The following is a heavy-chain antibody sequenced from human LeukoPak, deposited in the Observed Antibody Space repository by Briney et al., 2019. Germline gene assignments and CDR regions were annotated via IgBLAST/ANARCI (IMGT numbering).Heavy chain of an antibody. V-gene: IGHV4-30-4*01. J-gene: IGHJ4*02. CDR2: IYYSGST. CDR3: ARVRGYCSSTICYRYYFDY. CDR1: GGSISSGDYY. D-gene: IGHD2-2*01. Sequence: TASETLSLTCTVSGGSISSGDYYWSWIRQPPGKGLEWIGYIYYSGSTYYNPSLKSRVTISVDTSKNQFSLKLTSVTAADTAVYYCARVRGYCSSTICYRYYFDYWGQGTLVTVSS.